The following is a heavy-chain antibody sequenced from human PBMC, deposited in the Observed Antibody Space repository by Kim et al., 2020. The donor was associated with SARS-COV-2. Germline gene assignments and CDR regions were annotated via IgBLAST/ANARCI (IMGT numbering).Heavy chain of an antibody. D-gene: IGHD1-26*01. V-gene: IGHV1-69*13. Sequence: SVKVSCKASGGTFSSYAISWVRQAPGQGLEWMGGIIPIFGTANYAQKFQGRVTITADESTSTAYMELSSLRSEDTAVYYCARVVGATYNYYYGMDVWGQGTTVTVS. CDR3: ARVVGATYNYYYGMDV. CDR2: IIPIFGTA. CDR1: GGTFSSYA. J-gene: IGHJ6*02.